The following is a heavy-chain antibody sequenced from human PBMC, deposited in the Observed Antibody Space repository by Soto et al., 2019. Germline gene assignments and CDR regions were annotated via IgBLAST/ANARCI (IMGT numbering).Heavy chain of an antibody. V-gene: IGHV4-30-4*01. CDR2: IYSNEYT. J-gene: IGHJ5*02. CDR3: AGGALGYNWFDP. Sequence: QVQLQESGPGLVKASQTLSITCIVSGGSITSGDYYWSWIRQPPGKVPEWIGYIYSNEYTSYKASLKSRVTISLDTSKNQFSLNLNSVTAADPAVYYCAGGALGYNWFDPWGQGTLVTVSS. CDR1: GGSITSGDYY. D-gene: IGHD3-16*01.